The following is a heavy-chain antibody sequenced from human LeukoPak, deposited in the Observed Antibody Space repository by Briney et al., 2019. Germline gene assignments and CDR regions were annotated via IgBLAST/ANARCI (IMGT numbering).Heavy chain of an antibody. Sequence: PSETLSLTCTVSGGSISSYYWSWIRQPPGKGLEWIGYIYYSGSTNYSPSLKSRVTISVDTSKNQFSLKLSSVTAADTAVYYCARAGGDEFDPWGQGTLVTVSS. CDR1: GGSISSYY. V-gene: IGHV4-59*01. CDR2: IYYSGST. D-gene: IGHD2-21*02. J-gene: IGHJ5*02. CDR3: ARAGGDEFDP.